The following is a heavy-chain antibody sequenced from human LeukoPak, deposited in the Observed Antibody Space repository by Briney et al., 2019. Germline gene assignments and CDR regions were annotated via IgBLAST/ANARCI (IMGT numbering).Heavy chain of an antibody. Sequence: GGSLRLSCAASGFTFSSYAMSWVRQAPGKGLEWVSAIGSSGDSTYYADSVKGRFTISRDNSKNTLYLQMNSLRAEDTAVYYCASQTVTDPSFDYWGQGTLVTVSS. D-gene: IGHD4-17*01. CDR1: GFTFSSYA. J-gene: IGHJ4*02. CDR3: ASQTVTDPSFDY. CDR2: IGSSGDST. V-gene: IGHV3-23*01.